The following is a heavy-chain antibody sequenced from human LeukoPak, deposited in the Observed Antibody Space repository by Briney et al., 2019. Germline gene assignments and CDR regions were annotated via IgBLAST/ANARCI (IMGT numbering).Heavy chain of an antibody. D-gene: IGHD3-16*01. CDR2: TGVNT. J-gene: IGHJ4*02. CDR1: GYTFTKYS. Sequence: ASVKVSCKASGYTFTKYSISWVRQAPGQGLEWMGRTGVNTNYAQKFQDRVTMTTDTSTSTAYMDLRSLRSDDTAVYYCARDDRGGSGLGPPHDSWGPGTLVTVPS. V-gene: IGHV1-18*01. CDR3: ARDDRGGSGLGPPHDS.